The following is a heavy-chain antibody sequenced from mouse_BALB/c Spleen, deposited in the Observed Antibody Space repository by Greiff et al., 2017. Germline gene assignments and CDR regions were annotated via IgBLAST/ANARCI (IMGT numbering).Heavy chain of an antibody. CDR1: GYSITSGYY. Sequence: EVQLVESGPGLVKPSQSLSLTCSVTGYSITSGYYWNWIRQFPGNKLEWMGYISYDGSNNYNPSLKNRISITRDTSKNQFFLKLNSVTTEDTATYYCAREGDYWGQGTSVTVSS. V-gene: IGHV3-6*02. CDR3: AREGDY. J-gene: IGHJ4*01. CDR2: ISYDGSN.